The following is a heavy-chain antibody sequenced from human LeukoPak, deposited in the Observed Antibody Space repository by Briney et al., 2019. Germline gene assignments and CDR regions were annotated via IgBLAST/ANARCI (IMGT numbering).Heavy chain of an antibody. J-gene: IGHJ3*02. Sequence: SETLSLTCTVSRDSISGYYWSWVRQPPGKGLEWIGYIYYSGSTNYNPSLKSRVTISVDTSKNQFSLKLSSVTAADTAVYYCARGGDYGSGSYTRLDIWGQGTMVTVSS. V-gene: IGHV4-59*01. CDR2: IYYSGST. CDR1: RDSISGYY. D-gene: IGHD3-10*01. CDR3: ARGGDYGSGSYTRLDI.